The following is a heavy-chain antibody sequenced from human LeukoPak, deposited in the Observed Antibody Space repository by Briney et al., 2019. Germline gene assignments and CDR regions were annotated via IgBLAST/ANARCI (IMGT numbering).Heavy chain of an antibody. CDR3: AKDLGGSATTV. V-gene: IGHV3-9*01. CDR2: ISWSGDRM. D-gene: IGHD2-2*01. CDR1: GFTFEDHV. Sequence: PGGSLRLSCAASGFTFEDHVMHWVRQATRKGLEWVSSISWSGDRMGYADAVKGRFTISRDNAKNSLFLQMNSLRVEDTALYYCAKDLGGSATTVWGQGTLVTVSS. J-gene: IGHJ4*02.